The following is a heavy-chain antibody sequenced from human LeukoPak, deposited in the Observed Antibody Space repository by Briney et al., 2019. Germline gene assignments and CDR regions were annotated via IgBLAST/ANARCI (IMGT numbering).Heavy chain of an antibody. J-gene: IGHJ5*02. CDR3: ARGSGSSSATAFDP. D-gene: IGHD2-21*02. CDR1: GFLFSTYG. CDR2: IWYDGSDK. V-gene: IGHV3-33*01. Sequence: GRSLTLSCAASGFLFSTYGMHWVRQAPGKRLEWVAVIWYDGSDKYYADSVKGRFTISRDNFKSTLYLQMNSLRADDTAVYYCARGSGSSSATAFDPWGQGTLVTVSS.